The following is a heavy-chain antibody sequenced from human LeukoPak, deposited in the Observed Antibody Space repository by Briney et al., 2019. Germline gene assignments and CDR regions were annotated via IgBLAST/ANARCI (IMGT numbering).Heavy chain of an antibody. J-gene: IGHJ6*02. Sequence: ASVKVSCKASGYTFTSYDINWVRQATGQGLEWMGWMNPNSGNTGYAQKFQGRVTMTRNTSISTAYMELSSLRSEDTAVYYCASASGSSTSCYDSCYYYYGMDVWGQGTTVTVSS. CDR1: GYTFTSYD. CDR2: MNPNSGNT. D-gene: IGHD2-2*01. CDR3: ASASGSSTSCYDSCYYYYGMDV. V-gene: IGHV1-8*01.